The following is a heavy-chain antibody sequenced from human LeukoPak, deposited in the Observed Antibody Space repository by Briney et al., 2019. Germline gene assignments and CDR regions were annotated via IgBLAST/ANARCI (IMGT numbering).Heavy chain of an antibody. D-gene: IGHD3-10*01. Sequence: GGSLRLSCAASGFTFSSYAMSWVRQAPGKGLEWVSAISGSGGSTYYADSVKGRFTISRDNSKNTLYLQMNSLRAEDTAVYYRAALLLWFGELFLPRFDYWGQGTLVTVSS. V-gene: IGHV3-23*01. J-gene: IGHJ4*02. CDR1: GFTFSSYA. CDR2: ISGSGGST. CDR3: AALLLWFGELFLPRFDY.